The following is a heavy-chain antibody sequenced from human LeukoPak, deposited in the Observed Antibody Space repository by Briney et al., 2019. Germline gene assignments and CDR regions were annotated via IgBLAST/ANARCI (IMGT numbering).Heavy chain of an antibody. CDR1: GFTFNNFG. CDR2: IGYEGVHK. Sequence: PGGSLRLSCAASGFTFNNFGMHWVRRAPGKGLEWVSFIGYEGVHKYYADSVKGRFTISKDNSKATLYLQMNSLRPEDTAVYYCAKDLHGGYSSDYWGQGTLVTV. V-gene: IGHV3-30*02. CDR3: AKDLHGGYSSDY. J-gene: IGHJ4*02. D-gene: IGHD4-23*01.